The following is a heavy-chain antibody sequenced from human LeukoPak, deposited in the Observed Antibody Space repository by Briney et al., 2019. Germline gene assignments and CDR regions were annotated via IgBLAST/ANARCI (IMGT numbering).Heavy chain of an antibody. Sequence: GGSLRLSCAASGFSFSKNDMHWVRQRTGKGLEWVSGIGTAGDTNYPGSVKGRFTISRETAKNSLYLQMCSLRAEDTAVYYCAGRTSWYYGFDVWGQGTTVTVSS. CDR1: GFSFSKND. J-gene: IGHJ6*02. CDR3: AGRTSWYYGFDV. CDR2: IGTAGDT. V-gene: IGHV3-13*01.